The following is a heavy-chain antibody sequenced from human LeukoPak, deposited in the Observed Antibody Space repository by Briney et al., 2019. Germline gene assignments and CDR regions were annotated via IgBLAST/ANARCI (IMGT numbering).Heavy chain of an antibody. J-gene: IGHJ4*02. D-gene: IGHD3-22*01. CDR2: ISGSGGST. Sequence: GGSLRLSCAASGFTFSSYAMSWVRQAPGKGLEWVSAISGSGGSTYYADSVKGRFTISRDNSKNTLYLQMNSLRAEDTAVYYCATPPTYYYDSSGYYLAVWGQGTLVTVSS. CDR1: GFTFSSYA. V-gene: IGHV3-23*01. CDR3: ATPPTYYYDSSGYYLAV.